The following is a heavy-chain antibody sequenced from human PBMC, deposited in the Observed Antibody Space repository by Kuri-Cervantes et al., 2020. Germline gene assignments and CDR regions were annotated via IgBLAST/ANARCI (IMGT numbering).Heavy chain of an antibody. CDR3: ARDTYYYYSSGYPSDY. V-gene: IGHV3-66*02. CDR1: GFNLGSHA. CDR2: IYSGGST. J-gene: IGHJ4*02. D-gene: IGHD3-22*01. Sequence: GESLKTSCVASGFNLGSHAMSWVRQAAGKGLEWVSVIYSGGSTYYADSVKGRFTISRDNSKNTLYLQMNSLRAEDTAVYYCARDTYYYYSSGYPSDYWGQGTLVTVSS.